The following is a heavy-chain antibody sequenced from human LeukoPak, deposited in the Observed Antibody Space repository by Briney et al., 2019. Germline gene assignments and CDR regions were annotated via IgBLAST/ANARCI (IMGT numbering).Heavy chain of an antibody. CDR2: MNPNSGNT. D-gene: IGHD3/OR15-3a*01. CDR3: ARALSWTTESYYYMDV. Sequence: GASVKVSFKASGYTFNIYDINWVRQAPGQGLEWMGWMNPNSGNTGYAQKFQGRVTMTKNNSITTVYMELSSLRSEDTAVYYCARALSWTTESYYYMDVWGKGTTVTVSS. J-gene: IGHJ6*03. V-gene: IGHV1-8*01. CDR1: GYTFNIYD.